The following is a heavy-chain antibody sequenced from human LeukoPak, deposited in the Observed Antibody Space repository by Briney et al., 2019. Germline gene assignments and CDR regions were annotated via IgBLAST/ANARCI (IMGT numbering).Heavy chain of an antibody. Sequence: SETLSLTCTVSGGSISSYYWSWIRQPAGKGLEWIGRIYTSGSTNYNPSLKSRVTMSVDTSKNQFSLKLSSVTAADTAVYYCARERASIAAAANWFDPWGQGTLVTVSS. CDR1: GGSISSYY. CDR3: ARERASIAAAANWFDP. D-gene: IGHD6-13*01. J-gene: IGHJ5*02. V-gene: IGHV4-4*07. CDR2: IYTSGST.